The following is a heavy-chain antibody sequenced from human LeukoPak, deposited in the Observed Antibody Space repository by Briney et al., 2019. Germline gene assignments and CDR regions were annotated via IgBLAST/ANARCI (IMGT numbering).Heavy chain of an antibody. CDR1: GLTLRRYA. CDR3: ARDRPVGDSSGSSNWFDP. CDR2: ISDVGRKE. V-gene: IGHV3-30*04. J-gene: IGHJ5*02. Sequence: GSSQRLFRASSGLTLRRYAMHWVRQAPGNGLVGVTNISDVGRKEYHADSVKGRVSISRDNSRNMLYLQMNSLRTEDTAVYHCARDRPVGDSSGSSNWFDPWGQGTLVTVSS. D-gene: IGHD3-10*01.